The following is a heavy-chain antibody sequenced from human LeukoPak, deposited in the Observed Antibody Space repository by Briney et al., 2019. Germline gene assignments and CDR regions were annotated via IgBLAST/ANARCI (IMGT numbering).Heavy chain of an antibody. CDR2: INPNSGGT. CDR1: GYTFTGYY. CDR3: ARASITIFGVVSPLDY. V-gene: IGHV1-2*02. J-gene: IGHJ4*02. Sequence: ASLKVSCKASGYTFTGYYMHWVRQAPGQGLEWIRWINPNSGGTNNAQKFQGRVTMTRDTSISTAYMELSGLRSDDTAAYYCARASITIFGVVSPLDYWGQGTLVTVSS. D-gene: IGHD3-3*01.